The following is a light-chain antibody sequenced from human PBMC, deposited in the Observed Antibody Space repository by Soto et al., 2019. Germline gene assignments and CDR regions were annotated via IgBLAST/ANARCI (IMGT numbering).Light chain of an antibody. Sequence: QSVLTQPASVSGSPGQSITISCIGTSSDVGSYNLVSWYQQHPGKAPKVLIYEVSERPSGVSNRFSGSKSGNTASLTISGRQAEDEAADYCCSYAGSRTHVLFGGGTKLTVL. CDR1: SSDVGSYNL. J-gene: IGLJ2*01. CDR2: EVS. CDR3: CSYAGSRTHVL. V-gene: IGLV2-23*02.